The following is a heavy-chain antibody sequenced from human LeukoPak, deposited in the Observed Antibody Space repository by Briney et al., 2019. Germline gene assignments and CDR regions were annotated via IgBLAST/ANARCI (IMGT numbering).Heavy chain of an antibody. V-gene: IGHV1-8*01. J-gene: IGHJ4*02. CDR1: GYTFTSYD. D-gene: IGHD6-6*01. CDR2: MYPNSGNT. CDR3: ARGSGPRIAARFFDY. Sequence: GASVKVSCKASGYTFTSYDINWVRQATGQGLEWMGWMYPNSGNTGYAQKFQGRVTMTRNTSISTAYMELSSLRSEDTAVYYCARGSGPRIAARFFDYWGQGTLVTVSS.